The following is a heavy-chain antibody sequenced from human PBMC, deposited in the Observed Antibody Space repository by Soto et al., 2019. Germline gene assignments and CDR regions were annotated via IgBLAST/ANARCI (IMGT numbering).Heavy chain of an antibody. CDR2: MNPNSGNT. Sequence: ASVKVSCKASGYTFTSYDINWVRQATGQGLEWMGWMNPNSGNTGYAQKFQGRVTMTRNTSISTAYMELSSLRSEDTAVYYCGRSGDDFWSGYYAYYYGMDVWGQGTTVTVSS. CDR3: GRSGDDFWSGYYAYYYGMDV. V-gene: IGHV1-8*01. J-gene: IGHJ6*02. D-gene: IGHD3-3*01. CDR1: GYTFTSYD.